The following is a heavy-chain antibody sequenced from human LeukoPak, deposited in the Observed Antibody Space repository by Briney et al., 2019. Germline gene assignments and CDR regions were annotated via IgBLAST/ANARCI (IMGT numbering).Heavy chain of an antibody. Sequence: PGRSLRLSCAASGFTFSNYGMHWVRQAPGKGLEWVVVISYDGSNKYYADSVKGRFTFSRDNSKNTLYLQMNSLRAEDTAVYYCANGYYYGSGSYYKEAFDIWGQGTMVTVSS. J-gene: IGHJ3*02. CDR1: GFTFSNYG. D-gene: IGHD3-10*01. V-gene: IGHV3-30*18. CDR3: ANGYYYGSGSYYKEAFDI. CDR2: ISYDGSNK.